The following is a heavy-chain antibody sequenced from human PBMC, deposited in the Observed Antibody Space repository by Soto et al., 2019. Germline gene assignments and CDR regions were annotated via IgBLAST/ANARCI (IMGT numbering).Heavy chain of an antibody. Sequence: PGGSLRRSCAASGFTFSNDWMNWVRQGPGKGLEWVSRIISDGSRVTYADSVKGRFTISRDNAKNTLYLQMHSLRAEDTAVYYCARERKLKGAMDVWGQGTTVTVSS. V-gene: IGHV3-74*03. J-gene: IGHJ6*02. CDR3: ARERKLKGAMDV. CDR1: GFTFSNDW. CDR2: IISDGSRV.